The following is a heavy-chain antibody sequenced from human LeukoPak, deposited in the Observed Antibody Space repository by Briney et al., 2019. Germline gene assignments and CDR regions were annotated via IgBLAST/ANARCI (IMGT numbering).Heavy chain of an antibody. Sequence: PGGSLRLSCAASGFTFSSYSMNWVRQAPGKGLEWVSSVSGSSSYIYYADSVKGRFTISRDNAKNSLYLQMNSLRAEDTAVYYCARGGSYDILTGYHTYDYWGQGTLVTVSS. CDR2: VSGSSSYI. D-gene: IGHD3-9*01. CDR3: ARGGSYDILTGYHTYDY. J-gene: IGHJ4*02. V-gene: IGHV3-21*01. CDR1: GFTFSSYS.